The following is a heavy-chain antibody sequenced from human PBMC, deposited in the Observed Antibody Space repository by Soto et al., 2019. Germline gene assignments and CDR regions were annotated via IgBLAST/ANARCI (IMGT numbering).Heavy chain of an antibody. CDR1: GFTFSSYS. CDR2: ISSSSSTI. CDR3: AREVYYYDFWSGYYTGRHYWYFDL. J-gene: IGHJ2*01. V-gene: IGHV3-48*01. D-gene: IGHD3-3*01. Sequence: GGSLRLSCAASGFTFSSYSMNWVRQAPGKGLEWVSYISSSSSTIYYADSVKGRFTISRDNAKNSLYLQMNSLRAEDTAVYYCAREVYYYDFWSGYYTGRHYWYFDLWGRGTLVTVSS.